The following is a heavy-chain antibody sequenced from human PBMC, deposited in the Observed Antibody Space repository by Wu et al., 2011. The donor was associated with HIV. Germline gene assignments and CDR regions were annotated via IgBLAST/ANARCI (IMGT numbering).Heavy chain of an antibody. J-gene: IGHJ4*02. Sequence: QVQLVQSGAEVKKPGSSVRVSCKASGGAFSSFVINWVRLAPGQGLEWMGVFTPVFGTSTYAQKFQGRVTMTTDTSTSTAYMELRSLRSDDTAVYYCARGFGGSHLDYWGQGTLVTVSS. D-gene: IGHD1-26*01. CDR1: GGAFSSFV. V-gene: IGHV1-69*06. CDR2: FTPVFGTS. CDR3: ARGFGGSHLDY.